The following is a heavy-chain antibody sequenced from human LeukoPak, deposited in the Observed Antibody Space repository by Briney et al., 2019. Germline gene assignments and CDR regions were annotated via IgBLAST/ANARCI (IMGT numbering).Heavy chain of an antibody. CDR2: IYYSGST. V-gene: IGHV4-39*07. J-gene: IGHJ6*03. D-gene: IGHD6-19*01. CDR1: GGSISSSSYY. Sequence: SETLSLTCTVSGGSISSSSYYWGWIRQPPGKGLEWIGSIYYSGSTYYNPSLKSRVTISVDRSKNQFSLKLSSVTAADTAVYYCAREASIAVAGTVEAGYYYYMDVWGKGTTVTVSS. CDR3: AREASIAVAGTVEAGYYYYMDV.